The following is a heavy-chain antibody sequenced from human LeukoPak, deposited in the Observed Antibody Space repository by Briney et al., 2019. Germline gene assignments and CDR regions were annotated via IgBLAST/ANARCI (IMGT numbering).Heavy chain of an antibody. V-gene: IGHV3-53*01. D-gene: IGHD3-22*01. J-gene: IGHJ5*02. CDR3: VRERFNNDYEA. CDR2: IYSDDAT. Sequence: SEGSLRLSCAASGFTVGSGRRMSWVRQAPGEGLEWISTIYSDDATNYGDSVKGRFTISRDNSRNTLDLQMNSLRVEDTAVYYCVRERFNNDYEAWGQGILVTVSS. CDR1: GFTVGSGR.